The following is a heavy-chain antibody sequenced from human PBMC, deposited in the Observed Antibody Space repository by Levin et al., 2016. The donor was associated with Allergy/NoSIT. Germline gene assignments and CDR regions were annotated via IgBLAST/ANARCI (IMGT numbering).Heavy chain of an antibody. D-gene: IGHD3-10*01. J-gene: IGHJ4*02. CDR2: IIPILGIA. Sequence: ASVKVSCKASGGTFSSYTISWVRQAPGQGLEWMGRIIPILGIANYAQKFQGRVTITADKSTSTAYMELSSLRSEDTAVYYCATRIGNYYGSGTSYFDYWGQGTLVTVSS. CDR3: ATRIGNYYGSGTSYFDY. CDR1: GGTFSSYT. V-gene: IGHV1-69*02.